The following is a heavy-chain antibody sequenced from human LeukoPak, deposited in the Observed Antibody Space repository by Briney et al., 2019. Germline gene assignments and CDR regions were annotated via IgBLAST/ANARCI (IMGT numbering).Heavy chain of an antibody. Sequence: PGGSLRLSCAASGFTFSSYEMNWVRQAPGKGLEWVSYISSSGSTIYYADSVKGRFTISRDNAKNSLYLQMNSLRAEDTAVYYCARDDPNLIYSSQSPYMDVWGKGTTVTVSS. J-gene: IGHJ6*03. CDR3: ARDDPNLIYSSQSPYMDV. D-gene: IGHD6-13*01. V-gene: IGHV3-48*03. CDR1: GFTFSSYE. CDR2: ISSSGSTI.